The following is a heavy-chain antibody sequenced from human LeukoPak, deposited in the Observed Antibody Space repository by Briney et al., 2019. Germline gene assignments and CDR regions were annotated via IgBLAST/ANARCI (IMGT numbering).Heavy chain of an antibody. Sequence: SETLSLTCTVSGGSISSYHWSWIRQPAGKGLEWIGRIYTSGSTNYNPSLKSRVTMSVDTSKNQFSLKLSSVTAADTAVCYCARGTPRGALNYWGQGTLVTVSS. D-gene: IGHD3-10*01. CDR3: ARGTPRGALNY. V-gene: IGHV4-4*07. CDR2: IYTSGST. J-gene: IGHJ4*02. CDR1: GGSISSYH.